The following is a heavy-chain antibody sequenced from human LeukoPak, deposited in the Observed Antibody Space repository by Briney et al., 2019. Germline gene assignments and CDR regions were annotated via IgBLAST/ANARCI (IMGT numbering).Heavy chain of an antibody. V-gene: IGHV4-31*03. CDR2: IYYSGST. CDR3: AHADYGMDV. Sequence: PSQTLSLTCTVSGGSISSGGYYWSWIRQHPGKGLEWIGYIYYSGSTYYNPSLKSRVTISVDTSNCRGHGRVLLCERSIVVVPAAHADYGMDVWGQGTTVTVSS. CDR1: GGSISSGGYY. D-gene: IGHD2-2*01. J-gene: IGHJ6*02.